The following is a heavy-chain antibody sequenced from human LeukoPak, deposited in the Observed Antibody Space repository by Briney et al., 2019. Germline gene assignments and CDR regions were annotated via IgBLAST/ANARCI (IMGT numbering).Heavy chain of an antibody. CDR3: ASSLRRSTTGYFDY. Sequence: ASVKVSCKASGYTFTSYGISWVRQAPGQGLEWMGWISAYNGNTNYPQKLQGRVTMTTDTSTSTAYMELRSLRSDDTAVYYCASSLRRSTTGYFDYWGQGTLVTVSS. CDR1: GYTFTSYG. J-gene: IGHJ4*02. D-gene: IGHD2-2*01. CDR2: ISAYNGNT. V-gene: IGHV1-18*01.